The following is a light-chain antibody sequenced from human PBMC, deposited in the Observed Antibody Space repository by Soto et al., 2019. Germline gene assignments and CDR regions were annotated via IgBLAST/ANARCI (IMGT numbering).Light chain of an antibody. CDR3: SSYSSSSTRYV. J-gene: IGLJ1*01. CDR2: DVS. CDR1: SGGFASYNY. V-gene: IGLV2-14*01. Sequence: SVVTPPAPRSWSPWQAITLSLPGNSGGFASYNYVSWYQQHPGKAPQVLIYDVSSRPSGISSRFSGSKSGNTASLTISGLQAEDEADYYCSSYSSSSTRYVFGTGTKVTVL.